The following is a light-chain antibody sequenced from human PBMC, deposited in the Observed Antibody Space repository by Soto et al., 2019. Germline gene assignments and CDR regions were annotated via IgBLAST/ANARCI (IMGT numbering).Light chain of an antibody. CDR2: DAS. Sequence: DIQMTQSPSTLSASVGDRVTITCRASQSMNDWLAWYQKKPGKAPKVLIYDASSLQSGVPSRFSGSGSGTEFTLTIDSLQPDDVATYYCLRYNAFSQTFGQGTKVEI. CDR1: QSMNDW. V-gene: IGKV1-5*01. CDR3: LRYNAFSQT. J-gene: IGKJ1*01.